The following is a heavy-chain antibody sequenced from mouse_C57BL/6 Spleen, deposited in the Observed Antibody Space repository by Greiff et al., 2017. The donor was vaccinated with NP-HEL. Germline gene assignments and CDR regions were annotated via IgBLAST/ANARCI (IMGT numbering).Heavy chain of an antibody. V-gene: IGHV5-4*01. CDR2: ISDGGSYT. CDR3: VRDHYDYGYFDV. D-gene: IGHD2-4*01. Sequence: EVKLVESGGGLVKPGGSLKLSYAASGFTFSSYAMSWVRQTPEKRLEWVATISDGGSYTYYPDNVKGRFTISRDNAKNNLYLLMSHLKSEDTAMYYCVRDHYDYGYFDVWGTGTTVTVSS. CDR1: GFTFSSYA. J-gene: IGHJ1*03.